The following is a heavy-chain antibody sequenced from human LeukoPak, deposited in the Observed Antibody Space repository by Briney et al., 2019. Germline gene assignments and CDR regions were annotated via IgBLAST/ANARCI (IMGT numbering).Heavy chain of an antibody. V-gene: IGHV1-2*02. CDR2: INPNSGGT. CDR3: AISKGSYLGGNWFDP. Sequence: ASVKVSCKASGYTFTGYYMHWVRQAPGQGLEWMGWINPNSGGTNYAQKFQGRVTMTRDTSISTAYMELSSLRSEDTAVYYCAISKGSYLGGNWFDPWGQGTLVTVSS. D-gene: IGHD3-10*01. CDR1: GYTFTGYY. J-gene: IGHJ5*02.